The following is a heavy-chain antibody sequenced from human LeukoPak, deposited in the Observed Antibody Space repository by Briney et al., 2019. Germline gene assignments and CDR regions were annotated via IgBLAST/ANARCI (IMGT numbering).Heavy chain of an antibody. CDR2: INHSGST. CDR1: GGSFSGYY. J-gene: IGHJ6*03. V-gene: IGHV4-34*01. CDR3: ARLTLGNYYYYMDV. Sequence: PSETLSLTCAVYGGSFSGYYWSWIRQPPGKGLEWIGEINHSGSTNYNPSLKSRVTISVDTSKNQFSLKLSSVTAADTAVYYCARLTLGNYYYYMDVWGKGTTVTVSS.